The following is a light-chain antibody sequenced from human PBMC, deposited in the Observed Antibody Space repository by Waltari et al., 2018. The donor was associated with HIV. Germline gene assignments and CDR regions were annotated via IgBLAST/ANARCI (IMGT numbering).Light chain of an antibody. J-gene: IGLJ2*01. CDR2: DVS. Sequence: QSALTQPASVFGSPGQSITISCTGTSSDVGGYNYVSWYQQHPGKAPKLMIYDVSNRPSGVSNRFSGSKSGNTASLTISGLQAEDEADYYCSSYTSSSTLRVFGGGTKLTGL. CDR3: SSYTSSSTLRV. V-gene: IGLV2-14*01. CDR1: SSDVGGYNY.